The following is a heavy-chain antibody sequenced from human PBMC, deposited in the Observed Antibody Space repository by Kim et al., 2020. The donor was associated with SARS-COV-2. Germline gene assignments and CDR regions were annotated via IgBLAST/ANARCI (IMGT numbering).Heavy chain of an antibody. Sequence: YYADSVKGRFTISRDNAKNSLYLQMNSLRAEDTAVYYCARAPYSYGYSNYWGQGTLVTVSS. V-gene: IGHV3-21*01. D-gene: IGHD5-18*01. CDR3: ARAPYSYGYSNY. J-gene: IGHJ4*02.